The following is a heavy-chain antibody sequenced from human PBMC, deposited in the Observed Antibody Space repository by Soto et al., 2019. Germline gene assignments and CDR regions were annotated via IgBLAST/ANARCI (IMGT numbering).Heavy chain of an antibody. Sequence: GGSLRLSCAASGFTFSSYAMGWVRQAPGKGLEWVSAISGSGGSTYYADSVKGRFTISRDNPKNTLYLQMNSLRAEDTAVYYCAKVRLGRIAVAGSFDYWGQGTLVTVSS. CDR1: GFTFSSYA. D-gene: IGHD6-19*01. CDR3: AKVRLGRIAVAGSFDY. V-gene: IGHV3-23*01. J-gene: IGHJ4*02. CDR2: ISGSGGST.